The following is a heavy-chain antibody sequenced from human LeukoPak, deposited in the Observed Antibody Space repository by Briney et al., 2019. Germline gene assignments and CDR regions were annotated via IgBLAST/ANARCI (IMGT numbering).Heavy chain of an antibody. Sequence: SETLSLTCSVSGGSISNSSYYWGWIRQPPGKGLEWIGSIYYSGSTNYNPSLKSRVTISVDTSKNQFSLKLSSVTAADTAVYYCARLWDKGYSYGTFDYWGQGTLVTVSS. CDR3: ARLWDKGYSYGTFDY. CDR2: IYYSGST. CDR1: GGSISNSSYY. J-gene: IGHJ4*02. D-gene: IGHD5-18*01. V-gene: IGHV4-39*01.